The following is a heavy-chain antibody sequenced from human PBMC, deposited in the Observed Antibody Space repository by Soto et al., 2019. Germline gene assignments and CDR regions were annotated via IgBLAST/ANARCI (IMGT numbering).Heavy chain of an antibody. Sequence: QVQLQQWGAGLLKPSETLSLTCAVYGGSFSAYYWSWIRQSPGKGLEWIGEIHHSGSTNYKPSLKSRVTISLDTSKNQFSLELRSVTAADKAVYYCASYGSGSYYNGYYFDYWGQGTLVTVSS. CDR2: IHHSGST. V-gene: IGHV4-34*01. D-gene: IGHD3-10*01. CDR3: ASYGSGSYYNGYYFDY. CDR1: GGSFSAYY. J-gene: IGHJ4*02.